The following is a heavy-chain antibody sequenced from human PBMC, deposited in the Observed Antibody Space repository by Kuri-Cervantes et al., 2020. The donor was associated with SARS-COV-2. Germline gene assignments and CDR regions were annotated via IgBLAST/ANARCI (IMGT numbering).Heavy chain of an antibody. CDR3: AREGSDIVVVPAAIRVYYYMDV. J-gene: IGHJ6*03. D-gene: IGHD2-2*01. CDR2: IYYSGST. V-gene: IGHV4-39*01. CDR1: GGSISSSSYY. Sequence: SETLSLTCTVSGGSISSSSYYWGWIRQPPGKGLEWIGSIYYSGSTYYNPSLKSRVTISVDTSKNQFSLKLSSVTAADTAVYYCAREGSDIVVVPAAIRVYYYMDVCGKGTTVTVSS.